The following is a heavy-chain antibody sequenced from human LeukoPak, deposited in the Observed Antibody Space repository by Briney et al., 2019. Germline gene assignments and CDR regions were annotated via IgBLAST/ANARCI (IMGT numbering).Heavy chain of an antibody. V-gene: IGHV4-59*01. D-gene: IGHD1-14*01. CDR1: GGSISSYY. CDR2: IYYSGST. J-gene: IGHJ4*02. Sequence: SETLSLTCTVSGGSISSYYWSWIRQPPGKGLEWIGYIYYSGSTNYNPSLKSRVTTSVDTSKNQFSLKLSSVTAADTAVYYCARDRALTGADYWGQGTLVTVSS. CDR3: ARDRALTGADY.